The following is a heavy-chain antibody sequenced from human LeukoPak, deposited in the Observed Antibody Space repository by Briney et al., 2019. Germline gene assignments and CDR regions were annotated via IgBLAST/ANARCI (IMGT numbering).Heavy chain of an antibody. CDR2: ISGSGSSI. CDR1: GFTFSSYA. D-gene: IGHD3-16*02. J-gene: IGHJ4*02. Sequence: GGSLRLSCAASGFTFSSYAMNWVRQAPGKGLEWVSAISGSGSSIYYADSVKGRFTISRDNSKNSLYLQMNSLRAEDTAVYYWAIFVPYHECSSRYPFDSCGQESLVTVSS. CDR3: AIFVPYHECSSRYPFDS. V-gene: IGHV3-23*01.